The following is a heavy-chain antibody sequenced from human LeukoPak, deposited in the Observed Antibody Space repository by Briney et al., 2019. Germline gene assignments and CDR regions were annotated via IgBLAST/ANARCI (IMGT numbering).Heavy chain of an antibody. D-gene: IGHD2-15*01. CDR3: ARGTYCTGGRCYSRVGY. Sequence: ASVKVSCKASGYTFTNYPMNWVRQAPGQGLEWMGWINTNTGNPMYARGFTERFVFSWDTSVTTAYLQINSLKPEDTAVYFCARGTYCTGGRCYSRVGYWGQGTVVTVSS. CDR2: INTNTGNP. J-gene: IGHJ4*02. V-gene: IGHV7-4-1*02. CDR1: GYTFTNYP.